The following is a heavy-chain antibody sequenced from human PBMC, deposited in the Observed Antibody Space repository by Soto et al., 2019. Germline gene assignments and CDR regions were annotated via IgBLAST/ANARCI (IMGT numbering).Heavy chain of an antibody. CDR1: GGSFSGYY. V-gene: IGHV4-34*01. CDR3: ASGGRGSQTINAY. D-gene: IGHD5-12*01. CDR2: INHSGST. Sequence: SETLSLTCAVDGGSFSGYYWSWIRQPPGKGLGWIGEINHSGSTNYNPSLKSRVTISVDTSKNQFSLKLSSVTAADTAVYYCASGGRGSQTINAYWGQGTLVPVSS. J-gene: IGHJ4*02.